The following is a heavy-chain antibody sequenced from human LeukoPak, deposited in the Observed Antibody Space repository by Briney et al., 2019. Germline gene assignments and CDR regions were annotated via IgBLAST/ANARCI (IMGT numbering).Heavy chain of an antibody. CDR1: GLSFSSFA. Sequence: GGSLRLSCAASGLSFSSFAMSWVRQGPARGLEWVSSIRGYGETFYADSVKGRFTLSSDSSRNTVYFQLNNLRLEDTAIYYCARASWVSSTDAVRWGQGTLVTVSS. CDR3: ARASWVSSTDAVR. J-gene: IGHJ4*02. CDR2: IRGYGET. D-gene: IGHD3-16*01. V-gene: IGHV3-23*01.